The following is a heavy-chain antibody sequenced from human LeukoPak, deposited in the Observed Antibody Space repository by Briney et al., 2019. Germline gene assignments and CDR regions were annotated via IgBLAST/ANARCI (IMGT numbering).Heavy chain of an antibody. D-gene: IGHD3-22*01. V-gene: IGHV1-8*01. CDR1: GYTFTSYD. CDR3: ARAYYYDSSGYYYYDC. Sequence: ASVKVSCKASGYTFTSYDINWVRQATGQGLEWMGWMNPNSGNTAYAQTSQGRVTMTRNTSISTAYMELSSLRSEDTAVYYCARAYYYDSSGYYYYDCWGQGTLVTVSS. CDR2: MNPNSGNT. J-gene: IGHJ4*02.